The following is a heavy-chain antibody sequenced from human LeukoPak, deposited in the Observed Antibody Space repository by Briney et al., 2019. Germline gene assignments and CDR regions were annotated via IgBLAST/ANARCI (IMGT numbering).Heavy chain of an antibody. Sequence: ASVKVSCKASGYTFTSYGISWVRQAPGQGLEWMGWISAYNGNTNYAQKLQGRFTMTTDTSTSTAYMELRSLRSDDTAVYYCATAMVRGVISGDWGQGTLVTVSS. D-gene: IGHD3-10*01. CDR1: GYTFTSYG. CDR2: ISAYNGNT. CDR3: ATAMVRGVISGD. J-gene: IGHJ4*02. V-gene: IGHV1-18*01.